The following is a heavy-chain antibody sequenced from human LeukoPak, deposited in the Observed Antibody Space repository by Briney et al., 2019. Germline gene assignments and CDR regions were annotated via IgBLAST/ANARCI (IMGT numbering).Heavy chain of an antibody. D-gene: IGHD7-27*01. CDR2: LSRSGLTI. CDR3: ARGGPSVLTGGAFDL. CDR1: GFTLSNYE. V-gene: IGHV3-48*03. Sequence: RGSLRLSCSGSGFTLSNYELNWVRQAPGKGLEWITYLSRSGLTIYYTESVKGRFTISRDSAKNSLYLQMNSLRPEDSATYYCARGGPSVLTGGAFDLWGQGTVVTVS. J-gene: IGHJ3*01.